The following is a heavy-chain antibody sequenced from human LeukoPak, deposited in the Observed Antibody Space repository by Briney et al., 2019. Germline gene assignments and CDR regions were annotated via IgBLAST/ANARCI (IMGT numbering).Heavy chain of an antibody. V-gene: IGHV1-8*01. CDR1: GYTFTSYD. CDR3: ARGLPRYTQWQYESPEYFQH. D-gene: IGHD3-16*02. CDR2: MNPNSGNT. Sequence: ASVKVSCKASGYTFTSYDIHWVRQATGQGLEWMGWMNPNSGNTGYAQKFQGRVTMIRNTSISTAYMELSSLRSEDTAVYYCARGLPRYTQWQYESPEYFQHWGQGTLVTVSS. J-gene: IGHJ1*01.